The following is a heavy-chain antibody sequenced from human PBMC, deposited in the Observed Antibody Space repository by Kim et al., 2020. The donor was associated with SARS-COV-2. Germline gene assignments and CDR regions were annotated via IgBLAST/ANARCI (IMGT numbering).Heavy chain of an antibody. V-gene: IGHV1-69*01. J-gene: IGHJ4*02. D-gene: IGHD3-10*01. CDR3: ARTDGDYYGSPFDY. Sequence: AQKFQGRVTITADESTSTAYMELSSLRSEDTAVYYCARTDGDYYGSPFDYWGQGTLVTVSS.